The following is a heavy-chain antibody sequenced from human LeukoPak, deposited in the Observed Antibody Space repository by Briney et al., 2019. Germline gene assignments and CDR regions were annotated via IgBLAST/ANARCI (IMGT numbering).Heavy chain of an antibody. CDR1: GGSISSSNW. J-gene: IGHJ4*02. CDR2: IYHSGST. Sequence: SETLSLTCAVSGGSISSSNWWSWVRQPPGKGLEWIGEIYHSGSTYYNPSLKSRVTISVDTSKNQFSLKLSSVTAADTAVYYRAREWQQLVQGVEIFLGFDYWGQGTLVTVSS. V-gene: IGHV4-4*02. D-gene: IGHD6-13*01. CDR3: AREWQQLVQGVEIFLGFDY.